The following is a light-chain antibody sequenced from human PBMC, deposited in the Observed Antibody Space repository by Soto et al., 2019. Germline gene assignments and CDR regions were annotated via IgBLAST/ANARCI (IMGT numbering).Light chain of an antibody. Sequence: QSVLTQPASVSGSPGQSITISCTGTSSDVGGYDYVSWYQQHPGKVPKLIIYEVSSRPSGVSNRFSGSKSGNTASLTISALQFEDEADYYCSSYTGSTSGVFGGGTKVTVL. CDR1: SSDVGGYDY. CDR2: EVS. J-gene: IGLJ3*02. V-gene: IGLV2-14*01. CDR3: SSYTGSTSGV.